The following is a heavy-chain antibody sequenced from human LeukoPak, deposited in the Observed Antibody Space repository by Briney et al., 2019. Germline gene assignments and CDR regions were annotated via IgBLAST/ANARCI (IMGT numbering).Heavy chain of an antibody. Sequence: SVKVSCKASGGTFSSYAISWVRQAPGQGLEWMGGIIPIFGTANYAQKFQGRVTITADKSTSTAYMELSSLRSEDTAVYYCAKFGSGSYLLPDYWGQGTLVTVSS. CDR3: AKFGSGSYLLPDY. V-gene: IGHV1-69*06. J-gene: IGHJ4*02. D-gene: IGHD3-10*01. CDR1: GGTFSSYA. CDR2: IIPIFGTA.